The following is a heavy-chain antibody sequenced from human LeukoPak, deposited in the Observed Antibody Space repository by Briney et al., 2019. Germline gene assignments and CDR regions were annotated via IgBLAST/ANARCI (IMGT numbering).Heavy chain of an antibody. J-gene: IGHJ6*03. V-gene: IGHV4-4*07. D-gene: IGHD2-2*03. Sequence: SETLSLTCTVSGGSMSSYYWSWIRQPAGKGLEWIGRIYTSGSTNYNPSLKSRVTMSVDTSKNQFSLKLSSVTAADTAVYYCARVGYCSSTSCPPGIQTWHYMDVWGKGTTVTVSS. CDR3: ARVGYCSSTSCPPGIQTWHYMDV. CDR1: GGSMSSYY. CDR2: IYTSGST.